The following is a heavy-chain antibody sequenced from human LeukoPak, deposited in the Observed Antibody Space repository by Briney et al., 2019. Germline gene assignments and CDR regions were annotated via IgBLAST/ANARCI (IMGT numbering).Heavy chain of an antibody. D-gene: IGHD2-21*01. J-gene: IGHJ4*02. CDR3: ARPAADWAFDY. CDR2: ISSSSSYI. CDR1: GFTFSSYS. V-gene: IGHV3-21*01. Sequence: GGSLRLSCAASGFTFSSYSMNWVRQAPGKGLEWVSSISSSSSYIYYADSVKGRFTISRDNAKNSLYLQMNSLRAKDTAVYYCARPAADWAFDYWGQGTLVTVSS.